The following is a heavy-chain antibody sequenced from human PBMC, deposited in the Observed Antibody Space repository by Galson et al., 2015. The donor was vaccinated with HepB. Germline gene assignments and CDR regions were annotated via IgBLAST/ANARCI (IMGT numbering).Heavy chain of an antibody. CDR1: GFTFSSYG. CDR2: ISYDGSNK. Sequence: SLRLSCAASGFTFSSYGMHWVRQAPGKGLEWVAVISYDGSNKYYADSVKGRFTISRDNSKNTLYLQMNSLRAEVTAVYYCAKARPPYYYDSSGYYSDWGQGTLVTVSS. J-gene: IGHJ4*02. D-gene: IGHD3-22*01. V-gene: IGHV3-30*18. CDR3: AKARPPYYYDSSGYYSD.